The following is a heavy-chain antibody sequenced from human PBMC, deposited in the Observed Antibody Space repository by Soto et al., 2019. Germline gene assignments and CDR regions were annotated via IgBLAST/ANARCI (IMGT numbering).Heavy chain of an antibody. Sequence: SETLSLTCTVSGGSISSGYWSWIRQPPGKGLEWIGYIYYSGSTNYNPSLKSRVTIAVDTSKNQFSLKLSSVTAADTAVYYCARLGGTGFDGPYYYFDYWGQGTLVTVSS. CDR3: ARLGGTGFDGPYYYFDY. V-gene: IGHV4-59*01. CDR1: GGSISSGY. D-gene: IGHD3-16*01. CDR2: IYYSGST. J-gene: IGHJ4*02.